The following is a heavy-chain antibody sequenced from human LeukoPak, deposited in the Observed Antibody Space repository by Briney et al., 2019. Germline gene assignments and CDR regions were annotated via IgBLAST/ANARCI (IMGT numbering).Heavy chain of an antibody. V-gene: IGHV3-21*01. CDR3: ARDLSATARAYDY. Sequence: GGSLRLSCAASGFILSDYNMNWVRQAPGKGLEWVSFIAISGTYITYADSLKGRFTISRDNAKNSLYLQMYSLRAEDTAVYYCARDLSATARAYDYWGHGTLVTVSS. CDR1: GFILSDYN. J-gene: IGHJ4*01. D-gene: IGHD1-26*01. CDR2: IAISGTYI.